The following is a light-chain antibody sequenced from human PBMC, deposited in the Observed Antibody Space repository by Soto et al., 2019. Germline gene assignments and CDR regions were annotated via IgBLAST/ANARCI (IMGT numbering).Light chain of an antibody. CDR2: AAS. Sequence: DIQMTQSPSSLSASVGDRVTITCRASQSISSYLNWYQQKPGKAPKLLIYAASSLQSGVPSRFSGSGSGTDFIFTISSLQPEDFATYFCQQSYSTPRLTFGGGTKVEIK. V-gene: IGKV1-39*01. CDR1: QSISSY. J-gene: IGKJ4*01. CDR3: QQSYSTPRLT.